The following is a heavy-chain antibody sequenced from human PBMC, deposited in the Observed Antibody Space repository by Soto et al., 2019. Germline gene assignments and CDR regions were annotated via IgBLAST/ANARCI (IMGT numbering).Heavy chain of an antibody. Sequence: KQSQTLSLTCAISGDSVSSNSAAWNWIRQSPSRGLEWLGRTYYRSKWYNDYAVSVKSRITINPDTSKNQFSLQLNSVTPEDTAVYYCARESHRWATKRAFDYYYYMDVWGKGTTVTVSS. CDR2: TYYRSKWYN. J-gene: IGHJ6*03. CDR3: ARESHRWATKRAFDYYYYMDV. D-gene: IGHD3-16*01. CDR1: GDSVSSNSAA. V-gene: IGHV6-1*01.